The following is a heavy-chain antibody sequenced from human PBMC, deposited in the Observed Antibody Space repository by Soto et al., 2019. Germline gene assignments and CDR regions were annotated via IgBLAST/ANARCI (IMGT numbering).Heavy chain of an antibody. Sequence: PGGSLRLSCAGSGFTFGDNDVNWVRQAPGKGLEWVGFIRSKPFGGTTEYAASVKGRFTISRDDSKSIAYLQMNSLRTEDTAVYYCTRDVPAVDVWGQGTTVTVSS. CDR3: TRDVPAVDV. J-gene: IGHJ6*02. V-gene: IGHV3-49*04. CDR1: GFTFGDND. CDR2: IRSKPFGGTT.